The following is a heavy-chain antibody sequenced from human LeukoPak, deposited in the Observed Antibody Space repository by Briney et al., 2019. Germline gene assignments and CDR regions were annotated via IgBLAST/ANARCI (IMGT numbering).Heavy chain of an antibody. D-gene: IGHD1-26*01. Sequence: TGGSLRLSCAASGFTFSSYGMHWVRQAPGKGLEWVAFIRYDGGNKYYADSVKGRFTISRDNSKNTLYLQMNSLRAEDTAVYYCANFVGATTLDYWGQGTLVTVSS. CDR3: ANFVGATTLDY. CDR2: IRYDGGNK. CDR1: GFTFSSYG. J-gene: IGHJ4*02. V-gene: IGHV3-30*02.